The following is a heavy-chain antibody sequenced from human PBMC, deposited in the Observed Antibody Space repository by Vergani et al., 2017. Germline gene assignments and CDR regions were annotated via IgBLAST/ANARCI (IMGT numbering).Heavy chain of an antibody. V-gene: IGHV5-51*01. Sequence: EVPLVPSGAAVKTPGESLKISCEGSGYTFTDYWVGWVRQKPGKGLEWMGVVYARDSITRYSLSFEGQVTISADKSINTAYLQWSSLKASDTAMYYCARHPSYYDILTGQLYYYYYMDVWGKGTTVTVSS. J-gene: IGHJ6*03. CDR2: VYARDSIT. CDR1: GYTFTDYW. D-gene: IGHD3-9*01. CDR3: ARHPSYYDILTGQLYYYYYMDV.